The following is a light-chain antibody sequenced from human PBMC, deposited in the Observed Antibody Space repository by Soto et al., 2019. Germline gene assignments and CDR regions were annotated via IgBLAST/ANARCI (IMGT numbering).Light chain of an antibody. Sequence: EIVLTQSPATLSLSPGERATLSCRASQSVSSYLAWYQQKPGQAPRLLIYDASNRATGIPARFSGSGSGTDFTLTISSLEPEDFAVYYRQQYGSSPLTFGQGTRLEIK. V-gene: IGKV3-11*01. CDR3: QQYGSSPLT. J-gene: IGKJ5*01. CDR2: DAS. CDR1: QSVSSY.